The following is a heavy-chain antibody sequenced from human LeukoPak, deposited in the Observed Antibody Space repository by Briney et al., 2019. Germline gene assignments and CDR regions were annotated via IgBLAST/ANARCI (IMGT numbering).Heavy chain of an antibody. D-gene: IGHD3-3*01. CDR3: ARSNYDFWSGLLI. V-gene: IGHV3-30-3*01. CDR1: GFTFSSYW. CDR2: ISYDGSNK. J-gene: IGHJ4*02. Sequence: GGSLRLSCAASGFTFSSYWMSWVRQAPGKGLEWVAVISYDGSNKYYADSVKGRFTISRDNSKNTLYLQMNSLRAEDTAVYYCARSNYDFWSGLLIWGQGTLVTVSS.